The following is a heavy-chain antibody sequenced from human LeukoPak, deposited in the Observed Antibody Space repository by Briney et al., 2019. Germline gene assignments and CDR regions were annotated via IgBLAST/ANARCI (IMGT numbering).Heavy chain of an antibody. J-gene: IGHJ4*02. D-gene: IGHD3-10*01. Sequence: SGPTLVKPTQTLTLTCTFSGFSLSTSGMCVSWIRQPPGKALEWLARIDWDDDKYYSTSLKTRHTISKDTSKNQVVLTMTNMDPVDTATYYCARSAITMVRGVIDYFDYWGQGTLVTVSS. CDR3: ARSAITMVRGVIDYFDY. CDR1: GFSLSTSGMC. CDR2: IDWDDDK. V-gene: IGHV2-70*11.